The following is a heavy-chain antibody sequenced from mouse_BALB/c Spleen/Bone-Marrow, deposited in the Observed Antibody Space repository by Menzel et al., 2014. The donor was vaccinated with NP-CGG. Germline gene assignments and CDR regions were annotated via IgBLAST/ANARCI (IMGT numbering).Heavy chain of an antibody. D-gene: IGHD2-4*01. J-gene: IGHJ4*01. CDR2: IAPGSGNT. CDR1: GYTFTSYW. V-gene: IGHV1S41*01. Sequence: DLVKPGASVKLSCKASGYTFTSYWINWIKQRPGQGLEWIGRIAPGSGNTYYNEMFKGKATLTVGTSSSTAYIQLSSLSPEDSPVYFCARSPMITESYAMDYWGQGTSVTVSS. CDR3: ARSPMITESYAMDY.